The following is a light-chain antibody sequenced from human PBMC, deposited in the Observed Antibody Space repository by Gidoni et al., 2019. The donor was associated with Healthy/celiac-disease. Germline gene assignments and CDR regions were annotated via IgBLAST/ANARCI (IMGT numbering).Light chain of an antibody. CDR2: GAS. CDR3: QQYNNWPLT. CDR1: QSVSSN. J-gene: IGKJ4*01. V-gene: IGKV3-15*01. Sequence: EIVMTQSPATLSVSPGERATLSCRASQSVSSNLAWYQQKPCQAPRHLIYGASTRATGIPARFSGSGSGTEFTLTISSLQSEDFAVYYCQQYNNWPLTFGGGTKVEIK.